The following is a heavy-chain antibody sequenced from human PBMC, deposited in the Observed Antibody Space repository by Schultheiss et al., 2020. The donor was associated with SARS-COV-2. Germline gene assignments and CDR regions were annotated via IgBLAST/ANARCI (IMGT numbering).Heavy chain of an antibody. Sequence: GGSLRLSYAASGFTLSNYGMHWVRQAPGKGLEWVAVIWNDGSNKYYADSVKGRVTISRDNSKNTLYLQMNTLRAEDTAVYYCARGSGHNYLDAFDIWGQGTMVTVSS. V-gene: IGHV3-33*01. CDR3: ARGSGHNYLDAFDI. CDR1: GFTLSNYG. D-gene: IGHD5-24*01. J-gene: IGHJ3*02. CDR2: IWNDGSNK.